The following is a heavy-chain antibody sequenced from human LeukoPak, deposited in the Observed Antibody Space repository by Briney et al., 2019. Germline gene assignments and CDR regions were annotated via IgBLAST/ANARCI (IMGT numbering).Heavy chain of an antibody. CDR2: MNPNSDNT. CDR1: GYTFTSYG. CDR3: ARGRSGWYGISDFDY. J-gene: IGHJ4*02. D-gene: IGHD6-19*01. Sequence: GASVKVSCKASGYTFTSYGMNWVRQATGQGLEWMGWMNPNSDNTGYEQKFKGGVTITRNTSISTAYMELRSLRSEDTAVYYCARGRSGWYGISDFDYWGQGTLVTVSS. V-gene: IGHV1-8*03.